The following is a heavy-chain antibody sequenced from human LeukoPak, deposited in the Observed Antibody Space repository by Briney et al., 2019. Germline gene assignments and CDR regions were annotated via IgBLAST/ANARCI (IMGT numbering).Heavy chain of an antibody. Sequence: GGSLRPSCAASGFTFSSYAMHWVRQAPGKGLEWVAVISYDGSNKYYADSVKGRFTISRDNSKNTLYLQMNSLRAEDTAVYYCARSSGSYPWYFDYWGQGTLVTVSS. CDR3: ARSSGSYPWYFDY. D-gene: IGHD1-26*01. J-gene: IGHJ4*02. CDR2: ISYDGSNK. V-gene: IGHV3-30*04. CDR1: GFTFSSYA.